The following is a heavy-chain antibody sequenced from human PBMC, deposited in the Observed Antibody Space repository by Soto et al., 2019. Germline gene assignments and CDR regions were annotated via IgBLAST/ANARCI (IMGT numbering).Heavy chain of an antibody. CDR2: TYYGSKWYN. V-gene: IGHV6-1*01. J-gene: IGHJ5*02. D-gene: IGHD4-17*01. Sequence: SQTLSVTCAISGDSGSSNGAAWNWIRQSPSRGLEWLGRTYYGSKWYNDYAVSVKSRITINPDTSKSQFSLQLNSVTPEDAAVYYCARDKHDYFNRGIGFDTWGQGILVTVSS. CDR1: GDSGSSNGAA. CDR3: ARDKHDYFNRGIGFDT.